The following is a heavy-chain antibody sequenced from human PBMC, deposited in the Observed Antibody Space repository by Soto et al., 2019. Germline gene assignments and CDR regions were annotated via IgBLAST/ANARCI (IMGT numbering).Heavy chain of an antibody. CDR3: ARERYYGMDV. V-gene: IGHV4-59*01. CDR1: GGSISSYY. CDR2: IYYSGST. J-gene: IGHJ6*02. Sequence: SETLSLTXTVSGGSISSYYWSWIRQPPGKGLEWIGYIYYSGSTNYNPSLESRVTISVDTSKNQFSLKLSSVTAADTAVYYCARERYYGMDVWGQGTTVTVSS.